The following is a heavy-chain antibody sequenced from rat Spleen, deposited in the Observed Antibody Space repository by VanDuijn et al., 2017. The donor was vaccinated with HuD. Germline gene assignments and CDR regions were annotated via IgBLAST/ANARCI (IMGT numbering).Heavy chain of an antibody. CDR1: GFTFSNYD. J-gene: IGHJ2*01. Sequence: EVQLVESGGGLVQPGRSMKLSCVVSGFTFSNYDMSWVRQAPTKGLEWVASISYDGSSTYYRDSVKGRFTISRDNAKSTLYLQMDSLRSEETATYYCAKPVDYWGQGVMVTVSS. CDR2: ISYDGSST. V-gene: IGHV5S11*01. CDR3: AKPVDY.